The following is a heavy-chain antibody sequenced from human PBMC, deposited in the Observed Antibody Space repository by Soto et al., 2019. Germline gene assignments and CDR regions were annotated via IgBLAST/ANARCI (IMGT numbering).Heavy chain of an antibody. CDR1: GFTFSNYG. CDR3: AAGEPLNY. J-gene: IGHJ4*02. CDR2: IWYDGSNK. Sequence: QMQLVESGGGVVQPGRSLRLSCAASGFTFSNYGMHWVRQAPGKGLEWVAIIWYDGSNKYYADSVKGRFTISRDNSKNTVYLQMNSLRAEDTAMYFCAAGEPLNYRGQGTLVTDSS. V-gene: IGHV3-33*01. D-gene: IGHD3-10*01.